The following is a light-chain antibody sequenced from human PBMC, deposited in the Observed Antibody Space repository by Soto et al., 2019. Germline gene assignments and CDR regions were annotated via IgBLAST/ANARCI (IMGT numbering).Light chain of an antibody. CDR2: DVS. Sequence: QSVLTQPASVSGSPGQSITISCTGTNSDIGGYNYVSWYQHHPGKVPKLMIFDVSDRPSGVSNRFSGSKSGNTASLTISGLQAEDEADYYCSSYSGSYTPWVFGGGTKVTVL. CDR3: SSYSGSYTPWV. V-gene: IGLV2-14*03. J-gene: IGLJ3*02. CDR1: NSDIGGYNY.